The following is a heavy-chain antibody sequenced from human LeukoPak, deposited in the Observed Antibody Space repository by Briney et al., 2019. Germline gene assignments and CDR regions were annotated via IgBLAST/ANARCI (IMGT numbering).Heavy chain of an antibody. Sequence: ASVKVSCKASGYTCTGYYMHWVRQAPGQGLEWMGWINPNSGGTNYAQKFQGRVTMTRDTSISTAYMELSRLRSDDTAVYYCARVTWGGGYFDYWGQGTLVTVSS. D-gene: IGHD2-15*01. CDR1: GYTCTGYY. CDR2: INPNSGGT. V-gene: IGHV1-2*02. CDR3: ARVTWGGGYFDY. J-gene: IGHJ4*02.